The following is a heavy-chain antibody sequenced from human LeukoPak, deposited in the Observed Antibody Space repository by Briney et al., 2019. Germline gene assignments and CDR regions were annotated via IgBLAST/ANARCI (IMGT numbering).Heavy chain of an antibody. CDR1: GFTFSDHA. D-gene: IGHD4-23*01. V-gene: IGHV3-74*01. CDR3: ARGRPHGNDY. CDR2: IASDGSST. Sequence: GGSLRLSCAASGFTFSDHAMSWVRQAPGKGLVWVSCIASDGSSTTYADSVKGRFSISRDNAKNTLYLQMNSLRVGDTAVYYCARGRPHGNDYWGQGTLVTVSS. J-gene: IGHJ4*02.